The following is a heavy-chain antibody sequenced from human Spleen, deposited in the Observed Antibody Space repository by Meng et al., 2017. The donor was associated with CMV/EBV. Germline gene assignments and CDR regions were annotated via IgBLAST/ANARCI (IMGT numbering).Heavy chain of an antibody. Sequence: GGSLRLSCAASGFTFSNYSMHWVRQAPGKGLEWVSAITGSGGSTFYAGSVKGRFTISRDNSKDSLYLQMNSLRAEDTALYHCASRTGDRSNWYPGKGLDPWGQGTLVTVSS. CDR3: ASRTGDRSNWYPGKGLDP. D-gene: IGHD6-13*01. J-gene: IGHJ5*02. CDR2: ITGSGGST. V-gene: IGHV3-23*01. CDR1: GFTFSNYS.